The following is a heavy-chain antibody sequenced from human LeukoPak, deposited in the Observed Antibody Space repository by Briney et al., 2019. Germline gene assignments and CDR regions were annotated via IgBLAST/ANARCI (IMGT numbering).Heavy chain of an antibody. Sequence: PGGSLRLSCVASGFTFSSYEMNWVRQAPGKGLEWLSYITTSDSTTHYADSVKGRFTISRDNAKNSLYLQMNSLRAEDTAVYYCARELIPQWELPIDAFDIWGQGTMVTVSS. J-gene: IGHJ3*02. V-gene: IGHV3-48*03. D-gene: IGHD1-26*01. CDR2: ITTSDSTT. CDR1: GFTFSSYE. CDR3: ARELIPQWELPIDAFDI.